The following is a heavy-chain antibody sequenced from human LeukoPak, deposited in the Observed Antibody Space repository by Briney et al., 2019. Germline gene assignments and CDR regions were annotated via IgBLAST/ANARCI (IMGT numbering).Heavy chain of an antibody. CDR2: ISGSGSTI. CDR1: GFTFSNYE. CDR3: ARGLTYFDILTGFHDRLDYFDY. V-gene: IGHV3-48*03. Sequence: GGSLRLSCAASGFTFSNYEMNWVRQAPGKGLDWVSYISGSGSTIYYADSVRGRFTISRDNAKKSLYLQMNSLRAEDTAVYYCARGLTYFDILTGFHDRLDYFDYWGQGTLVTVSS. J-gene: IGHJ4*02. D-gene: IGHD3-9*01.